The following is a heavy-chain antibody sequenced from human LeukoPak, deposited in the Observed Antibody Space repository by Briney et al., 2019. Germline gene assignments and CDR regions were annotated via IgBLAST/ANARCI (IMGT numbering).Heavy chain of an antibody. CDR2: ISGSGSTT. J-gene: IGHJ4*01. D-gene: IGHD1-26*01. V-gene: IGHV3-23*01. CDR3: ARLTGSGIVGTTGGFDH. CDR1: GFTFTNAW. Sequence: GGSLRLSCAASGFTFTNAWMSWVRQAPGKGLEWVSSISGSGSTTYSADSVKGRFTISRDRSKSTLYLQMNSLRGEDTALYYCARLTGSGIVGTTGGFDHWGQGTLDTVSS.